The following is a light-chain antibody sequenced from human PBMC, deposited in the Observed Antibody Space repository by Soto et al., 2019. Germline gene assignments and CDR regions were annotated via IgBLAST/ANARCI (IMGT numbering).Light chain of an antibody. J-gene: IGKJ2*01. CDR1: QSIGNW. CDR2: KAS. V-gene: IGKV1-5*03. CDR3: QQYNSS. Sequence: DIQMTQSPSTLSASLGDRVTITCRASQSIGNWLAWYQQKPGKAPKLLIYKASSLEIGVPSRFSGSGSGTEFALTISSLQPDDFATYYCQQYNSSFGQGTKVDIK.